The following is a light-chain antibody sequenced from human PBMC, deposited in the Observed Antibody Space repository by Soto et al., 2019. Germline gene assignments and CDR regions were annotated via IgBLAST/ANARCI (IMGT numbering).Light chain of an antibody. J-gene: IGLJ1*01. CDR1: SSNIGAGYD. V-gene: IGLV1-40*01. Sequence: QSVLPQPPSVSGAPGQRVTISCTGSSSNIGAGYDVHWYQQLPGTAPKLLIYGNSNRPSGVPDRFSGSKSGTSASLAITGLQAEDEADYYCQSYDSSLSVNYVFGTGTKVTVL. CDR3: QSYDSSLSVNYV. CDR2: GNS.